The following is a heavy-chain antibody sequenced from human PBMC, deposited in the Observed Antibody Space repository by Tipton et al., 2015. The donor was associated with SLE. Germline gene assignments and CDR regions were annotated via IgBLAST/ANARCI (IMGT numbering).Heavy chain of an antibody. V-gene: IGHV4-59*01. CDR3: ARVGGRNYYYTMDV. D-gene: IGHD1-26*01. Sequence: LRLSCAASGFTFSNAWMSWIRQPPGKGLEWIGYIYYSGSTNYNPSLKSRVTISVDTSKNQFSLKLSSVTAADTAVYYCARVGGRNYYYTMDVWGQGTTVTVSS. CDR1: GFTFSNAW. CDR2: IYYSGST. J-gene: IGHJ6*02.